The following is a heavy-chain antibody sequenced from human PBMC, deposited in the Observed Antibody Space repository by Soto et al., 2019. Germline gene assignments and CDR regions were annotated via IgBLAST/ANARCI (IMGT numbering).Heavy chain of an antibody. Sequence: ESGGGVVQPGRSLRLSCAASGFTFSSYGMHWVRQAPGKGLEWVAVISYDGSNKYYADSVKGRFTISRDNSKNTLYLQMNSLRAEDTAVYYCAKDNYDYVWGSYRSYYYYYGMDVWGQGTTVTVSS. CDR3: AKDNYDYVWGSYRSYYYYYGMDV. J-gene: IGHJ6*02. CDR1: GFTFSSYG. V-gene: IGHV3-30*18. D-gene: IGHD3-16*02. CDR2: ISYDGSNK.